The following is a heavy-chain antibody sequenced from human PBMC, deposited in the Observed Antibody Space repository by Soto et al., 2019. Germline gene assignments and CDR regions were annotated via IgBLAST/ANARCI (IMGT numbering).Heavy chain of an antibody. CDR3: ARDSRSIAYYYYGMDV. Sequence: QVQLVESGGGVVQPGRSLRLSCAASGFIFSSYGMHWVRQAPGKGLEWVAVIWYDGSNKYYADSVKGRFTISRDNSKNTLYLQMNSLRAEDTAVYYCARDSRSIAYYYYGMDVWGQGTTVTVSS. J-gene: IGHJ6*02. CDR1: GFIFSSYG. D-gene: IGHD6-6*01. CDR2: IWYDGSNK. V-gene: IGHV3-33*01.